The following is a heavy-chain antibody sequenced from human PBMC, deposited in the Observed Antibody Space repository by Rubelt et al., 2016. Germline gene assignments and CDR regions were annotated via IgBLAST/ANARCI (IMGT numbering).Heavy chain of an antibody. D-gene: IGHD1-7*01. J-gene: IGHJ4*02. CDR2: IYYSGST. CDR1: GGSISSSSYY. V-gene: IGHV4-39*07. CDR3: ARDPWAGTTSFDY. Sequence: QLQLQESGPGLVKPSETLSLTCTVSGGSISSSSYYWGWIRQPTGKGLEWIGSIYYSGSTYYNPSLKSRVTISVDTSKNQFSLKLSSVTAADTAVYYCARDPWAGTTSFDYWGQGTLVTVSS.